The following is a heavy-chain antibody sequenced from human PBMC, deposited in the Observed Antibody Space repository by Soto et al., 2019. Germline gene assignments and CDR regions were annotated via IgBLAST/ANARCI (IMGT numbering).Heavy chain of an antibody. D-gene: IGHD6-13*01. CDR1: GGSISSGGYY. CDR2: IYYNGNT. V-gene: IGHV4-31*03. CDR3: AGGNSSRWYWFDP. J-gene: IGHJ5*02. Sequence: SETLSLTCTVSGGSISSGGYYWSWIRQHPGRGLEWIGYIYYNGNTYYNPSLKSRVTISVDTSKNQFSLKQSSVTAADTAVYYCAGGNSSRWYWFDPWGQGTLVTVSS.